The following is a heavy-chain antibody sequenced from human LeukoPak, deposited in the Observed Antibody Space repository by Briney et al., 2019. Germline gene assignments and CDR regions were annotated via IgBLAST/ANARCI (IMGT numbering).Heavy chain of an antibody. J-gene: IGHJ4*02. CDR1: GFTFSSYS. D-gene: IGHD6-19*01. CDR2: ISSSSSYI. Sequence: GGSLRLSCAASGFTFSSYSMNWVRQAPGKGLEWVSSISSSSSYIYYADSVKGRFTIARDNAQNSLYLQMNSLRAEDTAVYYCARGIAVTAGNVYYWGQGTLVTVSS. CDR3: ARGIAVTAGNVYY. V-gene: IGHV3-21*01.